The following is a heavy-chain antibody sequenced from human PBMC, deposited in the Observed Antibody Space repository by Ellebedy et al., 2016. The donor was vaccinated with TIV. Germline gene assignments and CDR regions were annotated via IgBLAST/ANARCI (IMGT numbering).Heavy chain of an antibody. D-gene: IGHD5-18*01. CDR2: IVGSGS. CDR1: GFTFSPYA. V-gene: IGHV3-23*01. Sequence: PGGSLTLSCAASGFTFSPYAMAWVRQAPGKGLEWVSGIVGSGSQKYADSVKGRFTISRDNSKRTVDLQMNSLRAEDTAIYFCAKDRTSGDGYWVFDNWGQGTLVSVSS. CDR3: AKDRTSGDGYWVFDN. J-gene: IGHJ4*02.